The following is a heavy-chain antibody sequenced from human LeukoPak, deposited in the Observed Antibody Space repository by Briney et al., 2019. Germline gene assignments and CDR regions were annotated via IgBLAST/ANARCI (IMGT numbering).Heavy chain of an antibody. CDR3: ARGPVVVAATPSYYYGMDV. CDR1: GGSFSGYY. J-gene: IGHJ6*02. V-gene: IGHV4-34*01. Sequence: SETLSLTCAVYGGSFSGYYWSWIRQPPGKGLEWIGEINHSGSTNYNPSLESRVTISVDTSKNQFSLKLSSVTAADTAVYYCARGPVVVAATPSYYYGMDVWGQGTTVTVSS. CDR2: INHSGST. D-gene: IGHD2-15*01.